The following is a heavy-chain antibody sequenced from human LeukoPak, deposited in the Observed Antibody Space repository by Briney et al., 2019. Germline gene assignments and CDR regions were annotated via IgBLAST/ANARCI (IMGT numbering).Heavy chain of an antibody. CDR1: GFAFSSSW. D-gene: IGHD3-22*01. Sequence: AGSLRLSCAASGFAFSSSWMHWVRQAPGKGLVWVSRINSDGSSRTYADSVKGRFTISRDNAKNTLYLQMNSLRAEDTAVYYCARNQYFDSSGYYVCFDYWGQGTLVTVSS. J-gene: IGHJ4*02. V-gene: IGHV3-74*01. CDR3: ARNQYFDSSGYYVCFDY. CDR2: INSDGSSR.